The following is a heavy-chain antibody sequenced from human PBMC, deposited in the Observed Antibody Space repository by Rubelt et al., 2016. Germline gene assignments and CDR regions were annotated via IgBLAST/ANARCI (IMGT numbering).Heavy chain of an antibody. D-gene: IGHD6-19*01. V-gene: IGHV1-2*06. J-gene: IGHJ4*02. CDR3: ARESSSGWYIDY. CDR2: INPNSGGT. CDR1: GYTFTSYG. Sequence: QVQLVQSGAEVKKPGASVKVSCKASGYTFTSYGISWVRQAPGQGREWVGRINPNSGGTNYAQKFQGRVTMTRDTSITTAYMELSRLGSDDTAVFYCARESSSGWYIDYWGQGTLVTVSS.